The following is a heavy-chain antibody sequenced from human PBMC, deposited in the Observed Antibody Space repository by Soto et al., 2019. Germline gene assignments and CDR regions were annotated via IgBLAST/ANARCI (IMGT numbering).Heavy chain of an antibody. CDR3: AREVYTARNWFDP. D-gene: IGHD5-18*01. CDR1: GGTFSSYA. V-gene: IGHV1-69*13. Sequence: SLEGSCKASGGTFSSYAIGWVRQAPGQGLEWMGGIIPIFGTANYAQKFQGRVTITADESTSTAYMELSSLRSEDTAVYYCAREVYTARNWFDPWGQEPWSPSPQ. J-gene: IGHJ5*02. CDR2: IIPIFGTA.